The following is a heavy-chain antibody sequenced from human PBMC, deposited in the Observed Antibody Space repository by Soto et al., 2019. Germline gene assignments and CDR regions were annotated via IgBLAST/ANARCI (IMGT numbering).Heavy chain of an antibody. CDR3: ARGVTYYYGSGSFWFDY. J-gene: IGHJ4*02. Sequence: GGSLRLSCAASGFTCSSYAMSWVRQAPGKGLEWVSAISGSGGSTYYADSVKGRFTISRDNSKNTLYLQMNSLRAEDTAVYYCARGVTYYYGSGSFWFDYWGQGTLVTVSS. CDR2: ISGSGGST. D-gene: IGHD3-10*01. CDR1: GFTCSSYA. V-gene: IGHV3-23*01.